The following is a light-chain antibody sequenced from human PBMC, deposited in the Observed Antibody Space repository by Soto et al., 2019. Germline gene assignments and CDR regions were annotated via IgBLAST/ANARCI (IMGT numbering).Light chain of an antibody. Sequence: QPVLTQSPSASASLGASVKLTCTLSSGHSSYAIAWHQQQPEKGPRYLMKLNSDGSHSKGDGIPDRFSGSSSGAERYLTISSLQSEDEADYYCQTWGTGLLVFGGGTTLTVL. CDR2: LNSDGSH. CDR1: SGHSSYA. V-gene: IGLV4-69*01. J-gene: IGLJ3*02. CDR3: QTWGTGLLV.